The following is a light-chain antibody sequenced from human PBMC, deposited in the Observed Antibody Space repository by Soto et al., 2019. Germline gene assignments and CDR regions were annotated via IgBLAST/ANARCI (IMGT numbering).Light chain of an antibody. Sequence: IVLTQSPGTLSLSPGEGATLSCRADQTVTSTYLAWYQHKPGQAPRLLIYGASSRAAGIPDRFSGSGSGTHFNLTISRLEPEDFAVYYCQQSRSSPRTFGQGTTVEIK. V-gene: IGKV3-20*01. CDR1: QTVTSTY. CDR3: QQSRSSPRT. CDR2: GAS. J-gene: IGKJ1*01.